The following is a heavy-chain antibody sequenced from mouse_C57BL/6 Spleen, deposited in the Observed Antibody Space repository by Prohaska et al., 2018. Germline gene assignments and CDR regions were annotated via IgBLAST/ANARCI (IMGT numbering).Heavy chain of an antibody. V-gene: IGHV1-52*01. D-gene: IGHD1-1*02. CDR3: ARFYYNGYAMDY. CDR1: GYTFTSYS. CDR2: IDPSDSET. Sequence: GAELVRTGSSVKMSCKASGYTFTSYSMHWVKQRPIQGLDWIGNIDPSDSETHYNQKFKDKATLTVDKSSSTAYMQLSSLTSEDSAVYYCARFYYNGYAMDYWGQGTSVTVS. J-gene: IGHJ4*01.